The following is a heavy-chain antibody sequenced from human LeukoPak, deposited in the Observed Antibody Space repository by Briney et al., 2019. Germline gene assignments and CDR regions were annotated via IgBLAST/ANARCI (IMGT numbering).Heavy chain of an antibody. Sequence: PSETLSLTCTVSGDHITSNYWTWIRQPPGKRLEWLVYTSASGDTNYNPSLKSRVTISVDTSKNQFSLKLSSVTASDTAVYYCARWPYYYYGLDVWGQGTTVTVSS. CDR2: TSASGDT. J-gene: IGHJ6*02. CDR1: GDHITSNY. V-gene: IGHV4-4*09. CDR3: ARWPYYYYGLDV.